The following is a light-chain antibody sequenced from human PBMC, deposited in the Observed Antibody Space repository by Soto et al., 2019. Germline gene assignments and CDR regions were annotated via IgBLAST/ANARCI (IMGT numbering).Light chain of an antibody. CDR2: GAT. V-gene: IGKV3-15*01. J-gene: IGKJ1*01. CDR1: QSVGFN. Sequence: ETVVTQSPATLSVSPGERVTLSCRASQSVGFNLAWYPQKPGQAPSLLIFGATTRATGIPARFSGSGPGTDFPLTISSLQSEDFALYYCPQYNVWPRTFGPGTNLEI. CDR3: PQYNVWPRT.